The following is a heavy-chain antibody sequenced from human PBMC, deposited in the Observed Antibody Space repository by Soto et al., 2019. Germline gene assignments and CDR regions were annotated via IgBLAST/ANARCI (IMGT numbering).Heavy chain of an antibody. CDR1: GGSFSGYY. J-gene: IGHJ1*01. CDR2: INHSGST. Sequence: SETLSLTCAVYGGSFSGYYWSRIRQPPGKGLEWIGEINHSGSTNYNPSLKSRVTIPVDTSKNQFSLKLSSVTAADTAVYYCARRGPFRPITMIVVVPTQYFQHWGQGTLVTVSS. D-gene: IGHD3-22*01. CDR3: ARRGPFRPITMIVVVPTQYFQH. V-gene: IGHV4-34*01.